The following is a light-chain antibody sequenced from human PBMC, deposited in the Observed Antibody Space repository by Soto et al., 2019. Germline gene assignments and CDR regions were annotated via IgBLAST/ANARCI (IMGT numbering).Light chain of an antibody. J-gene: IGLJ1*01. CDR1: RSDVGGYDY. CDR2: EVN. CDR3: SAYTTTSTLI. Sequence: VLTQPPSASGSPGQSVSISCHGTRSDVGGYDYVSWYQQHPGTATKLMLYEVNNRPSGVSNRFSGSKSGNTASLIISGLQTEDEADYYCSAYTTTSTLIFGTGTKVTVL. V-gene: IGLV2-14*01.